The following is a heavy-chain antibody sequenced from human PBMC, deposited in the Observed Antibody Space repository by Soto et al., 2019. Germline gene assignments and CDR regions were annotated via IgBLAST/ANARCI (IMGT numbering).Heavy chain of an antibody. D-gene: IGHD1-26*01. CDR2: ISYDGSNK. CDR1: GLTFSSYG. J-gene: IGHJ3*02. CDR3: AKGYSGSYFDAFDI. V-gene: IGHV3-30*18. Sequence: QVQLVESGGGVVQPGRSLRLSCAASGLTFSSYGMHWVRQAPGKGLEWVAVISYDGSNKYYADSVKGRFTISRDNSKNTLYLQMNSLRAEDTAVYYCAKGYSGSYFDAFDIWGQGTMVTVSS.